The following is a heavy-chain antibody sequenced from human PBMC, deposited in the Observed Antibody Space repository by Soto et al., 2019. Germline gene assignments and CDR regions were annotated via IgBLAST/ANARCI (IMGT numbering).Heavy chain of an antibody. CDR3: ARPKGSYSSGYYYFDY. CDR2: IIPLFGTA. J-gene: IGHJ4*02. V-gene: IGHV1-69*01. Sequence: QVQLVQSGAEVKQPGSSVKVSCKTSGGTFSTYAIYWVRQAPGQGLEWMGAIIPLFGTADYAQKFQGRVTSTADESTSTASMELSSLRSEDTAVYYCARPKGSYSSGYYYFDYWGQGTLVTVSS. CDR1: GGTFSTYA. D-gene: IGHD6-19*01.